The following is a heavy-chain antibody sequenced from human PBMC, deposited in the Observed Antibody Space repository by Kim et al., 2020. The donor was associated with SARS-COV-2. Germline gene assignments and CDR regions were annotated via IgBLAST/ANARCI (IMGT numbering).Heavy chain of an antibody. D-gene: IGHD6-13*01. CDR3: AKDLESSTPTDY. J-gene: IGHJ4*02. Sequence: GGSLRLSCAASGFTFSSYGMHWVRQAPGKGLEWVAVISYDGSNKYYADSVKGRFTISRDNSKNTLYLQMNSLRAEDTAVYYCAKDLESSTPTDYWGQGTLVTVSS. V-gene: IGHV3-30*18. CDR1: GFTFSSYG. CDR2: ISYDGSNK.